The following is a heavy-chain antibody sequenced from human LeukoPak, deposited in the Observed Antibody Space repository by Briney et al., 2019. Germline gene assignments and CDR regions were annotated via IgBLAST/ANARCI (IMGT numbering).Heavy chain of an antibody. CDR2: MSPNSGDT. CDR3: VRTPPNWGFDY. Sequence: AASVKVSCKASGYTFTSHDINWVRQATGQGLEWMGWMSPNSGDTGYAQKFQGRVTMTSDSSISTAYMELSSPRSEDTGIYYCVRTPPNWGFDYWGQGTLVTASS. CDR1: GYTFTSHD. V-gene: IGHV1-8*01. D-gene: IGHD7-27*01. J-gene: IGHJ4*02.